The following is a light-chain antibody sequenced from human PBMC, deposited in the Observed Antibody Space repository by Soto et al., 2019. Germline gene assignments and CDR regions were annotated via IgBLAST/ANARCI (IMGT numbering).Light chain of an antibody. CDR2: EGN. CDR3: QSYDSSLSGV. Sequence: QSALTQPASVSGSPGQSIGISCTGTLSGVDTYSFVSWYQHHPGAAPQLIIFEGNKRPSGVSDRFSGSKSGTSASLAITGLQAEDEADYYCQSYDSSLSGVFGGGTKLTVL. CDR1: LSGVDTYSF. J-gene: IGLJ3*02. V-gene: IGLV2-14*02.